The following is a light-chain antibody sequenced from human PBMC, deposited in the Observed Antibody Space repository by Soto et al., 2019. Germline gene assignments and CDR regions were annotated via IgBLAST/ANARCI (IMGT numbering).Light chain of an antibody. CDR1: QSVSRN. J-gene: IGKJ4*01. CDR2: GAS. Sequence: EIRMTQSPATLSVCAGERATLSCRASQSVSRNLAWYQQKPGQPPRLLIYGASTRATGIPARFSGGGSGTDFTLTISRLEPEDFAVYYCQQFSSYPLTFGGGTKVDIK. CDR3: QQFSSYPLT. V-gene: IGKV3D-15*01.